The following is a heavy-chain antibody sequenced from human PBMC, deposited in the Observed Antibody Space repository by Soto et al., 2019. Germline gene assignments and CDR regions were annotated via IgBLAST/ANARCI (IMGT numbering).Heavy chain of an antibody. J-gene: IGHJ6*02. CDR2: IYYSGST. D-gene: IGHD3-16*02. Sequence: QLQLQESGPGLVKPSETLSLTCTVSGGSISSSSYYWGWIRQPPGKGLEWIGSIYYSGSTYYNPSLKSRVPLSVDTSKNQFPLKLSSVTAADTAVYYCARSDTYYDYVWGSYRREVGYGMDVWGQGTTVTVCS. V-gene: IGHV4-39*01. CDR1: GGSISSSSYY. CDR3: ARSDTYYDYVWGSYRREVGYGMDV.